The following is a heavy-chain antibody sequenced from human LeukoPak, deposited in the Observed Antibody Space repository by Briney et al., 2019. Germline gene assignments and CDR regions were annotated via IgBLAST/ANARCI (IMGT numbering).Heavy chain of an antibody. CDR1: GFTFSSYE. V-gene: IGHV3-48*03. Sequence: GGSLRLSCAASGFTFSSYEMNWVRQAPGKGLEWVSYISSSGSTIYYAYSVKGRFTISRDNAKNSLYLQMNSLRAEDTAVYYCARDRALVGTLDYWGQGTLVTVSS. J-gene: IGHJ4*02. D-gene: IGHD1-26*01. CDR2: ISSSGSTI. CDR3: ARDRALVGTLDY.